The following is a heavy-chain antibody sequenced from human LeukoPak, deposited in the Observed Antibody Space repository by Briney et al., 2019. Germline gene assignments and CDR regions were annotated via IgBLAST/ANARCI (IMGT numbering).Heavy chain of an antibody. CDR1: GDRVSSNGAS. CDR2: TYYRSKWYN. V-gene: IGHV6-1*01. CDR3: ARETDFGVVTN. J-gene: IGHJ4*02. Sequence: SQTLSLTCDISGDRVSSNGASWTWIRQSPSRGLEWLGRTYYRSKWYNDYAISVKSRISINPDTSKNQFSLQVNSVTPEDTAVYSCARETDFGVVTNWGQGTLVTVSS. D-gene: IGHD3-3*01.